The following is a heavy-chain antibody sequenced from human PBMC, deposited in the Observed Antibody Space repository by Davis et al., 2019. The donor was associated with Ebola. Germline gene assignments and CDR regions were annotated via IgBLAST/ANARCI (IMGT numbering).Heavy chain of an antibody. D-gene: IGHD1-14*01. Sequence: PGGSLRLSCAASGLTVRSTYMSWVRQAPGKGLECVSVIYSDGTTYYADSVKGRFTISRDNSKNTLYLQMNSLRADDTAVYYCARDPDEGGDWGQGTLVTVSS. J-gene: IGHJ4*02. CDR3: ARDPDEGGD. CDR1: GLTVRSTY. V-gene: IGHV3-53*01. CDR2: IYSDGTT.